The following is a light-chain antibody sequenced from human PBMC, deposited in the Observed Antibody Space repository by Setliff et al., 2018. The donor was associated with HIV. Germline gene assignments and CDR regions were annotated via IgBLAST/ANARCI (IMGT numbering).Light chain of an antibody. J-gene: IGLJ1*01. CDR3: CSYAGSPLYV. CDR1: SSDVGGYNY. Sequence: QSVLTQPRSVSGSPGQSVTISCTGTSSDVGGYNYVSWYQQHPGKAPKLMIYDVTKRPSGVPDRFSGSKSGNTASLTISGLRAEDEADYYCCSYAGSPLYVFGTGTKGTV. CDR2: DVT. V-gene: IGLV2-11*01.